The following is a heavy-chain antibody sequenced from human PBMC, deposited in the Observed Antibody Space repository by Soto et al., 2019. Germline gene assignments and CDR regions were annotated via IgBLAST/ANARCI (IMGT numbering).Heavy chain of an antibody. D-gene: IGHD1-26*01. CDR1: GGTFSSYP. V-gene: IGHV1-69*01. Sequence: QVQLVQSGAEVKKPGSSVKVSCEASGGTFSSYPINWVRQAPGQGLEWMGGIIPFFGTSNYAQKFQGRVTIPADDSTSTAYMALRSLRSEDTAVYYCARVGHITNYGMAVWGQGTTVTVSS. CDR3: ARVGHITNYGMAV. J-gene: IGHJ6*02. CDR2: IIPFFGTS.